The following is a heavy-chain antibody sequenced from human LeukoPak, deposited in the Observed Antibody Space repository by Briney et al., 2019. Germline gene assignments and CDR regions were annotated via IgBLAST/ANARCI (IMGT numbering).Heavy chain of an antibody. CDR3: ARLSGYSSGHYYSDY. CDR2: INHSGST. J-gene: IGHJ4*02. CDR1: GGSFSGYY. Sequence: SETLSLTCAVYGGSFSGYYWSWIRQPPGKGLEWIGEINHSGSTNHNPSLKSRVTISVDTSKNQFSLKLSSVTAADTAVYYCARLSGYSSGHYYSDYWGQGTLVTVSS. D-gene: IGHD3-22*01. V-gene: IGHV4-34*01.